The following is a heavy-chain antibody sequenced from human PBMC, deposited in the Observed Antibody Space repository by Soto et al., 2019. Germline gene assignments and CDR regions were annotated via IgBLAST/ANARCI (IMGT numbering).Heavy chain of an antibody. V-gene: IGHV3-74*01. CDR3: ALDHRIAAASIRFGY. CDR1: GFTFSSYW. CDR2: INSDGSST. J-gene: IGHJ4*01. Sequence: PGGSLRLACAASGFTFSSYWMHWVRQAPGKGLVWVSRINSDGSSTSYADSGKGRFTISRDNAKNTLYLQMNSLRAEDTAVYYCALDHRIAAASIRFGYWGQGTLVTGSS. D-gene: IGHD6-13*01.